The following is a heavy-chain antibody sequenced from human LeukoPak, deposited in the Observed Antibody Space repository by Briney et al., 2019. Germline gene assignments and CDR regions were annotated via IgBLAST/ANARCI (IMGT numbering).Heavy chain of an antibody. V-gene: IGHV3-48*03. CDR2: ISSSGSTI. CDR1: GFTFSSYE. CDR3: ARVRSGYADY. Sequence: GGSMRLSCAVSGFTFSSYEMNWVRQAPGKGLGWVSYISSSGSTIYYADSVKGRFTIPRDNAKNSLYLQMNSLRAEDTAVYYCARVRSGYADYWGQGTLVTVSS. D-gene: IGHD5-12*01. J-gene: IGHJ4*02.